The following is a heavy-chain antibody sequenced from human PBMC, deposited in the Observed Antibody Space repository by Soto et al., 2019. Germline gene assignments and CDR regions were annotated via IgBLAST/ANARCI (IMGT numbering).Heavy chain of an antibody. CDR1: RFTFSSYG. V-gene: IGHV3-33*01. Sequence: QVQLVESGGGVVQPGRSLRLSCAASRFTFSSYGMHWVRQAPGKGLEWVALIWYDGSDKYYADSVKGRFTISRDNSKNTLYLQMNSLRAEDTAVYYCAREKLLPVTTYNYYYGMDVWGQGTTVTVSS. D-gene: IGHD4-17*01. J-gene: IGHJ6*02. CDR3: AREKLLPVTTYNYYYGMDV. CDR2: IWYDGSDK.